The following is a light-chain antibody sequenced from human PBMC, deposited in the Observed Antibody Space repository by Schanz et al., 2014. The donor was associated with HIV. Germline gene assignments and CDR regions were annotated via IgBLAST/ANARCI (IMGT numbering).Light chain of an antibody. Sequence: QSALTQPASVSGSPGQSITISCTGTSSDIGAYNLISWYQQHPGKAPKFIIYEGTKRPSGISNRFSGSKSGNTASLTISGLQAEDEADYYCSSYTSTSTRVFGGGTKLTVL. CDR2: EGT. V-gene: IGLV2-14*02. CDR1: SSDIGAYNL. J-gene: IGLJ3*02. CDR3: SSYTSTSTRV.